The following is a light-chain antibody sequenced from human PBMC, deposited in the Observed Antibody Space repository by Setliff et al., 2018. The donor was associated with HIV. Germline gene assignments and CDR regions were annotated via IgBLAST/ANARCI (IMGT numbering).Light chain of an antibody. Sequence: QSVLTQPPSASATPGQRVTISCSGSSSNIGSNYVYWYQQLPGTAPKLLIYRNNERPSGVPDRFSGSKSGTSASLAISGLRSGDEGDYYCAAWDDGLSSHGAFGTGTKVTVL. CDR2: RNN. J-gene: IGLJ1*01. V-gene: IGLV1-47*01. CDR1: SSNIGSNY. CDR3: AAWDDGLSSHGA.